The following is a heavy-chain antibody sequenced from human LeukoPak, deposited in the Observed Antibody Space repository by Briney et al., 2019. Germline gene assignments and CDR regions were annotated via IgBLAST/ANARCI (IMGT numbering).Heavy chain of an antibody. J-gene: IGHJ3*02. CDR1: GFTFSSYD. CDR2: IYSAGDI. Sequence: GGSLRLSCAASGFTFSSYDMHWVRQPTGKGLEWVSAIYSAGDIYYLGSVKGRFTISRENAKNSLFLQMNSLRAEDTAVYYCARVSTNAFDIWGQGTMVTVSS. V-gene: IGHV3-13*01. CDR3: ARVSTNAFDI.